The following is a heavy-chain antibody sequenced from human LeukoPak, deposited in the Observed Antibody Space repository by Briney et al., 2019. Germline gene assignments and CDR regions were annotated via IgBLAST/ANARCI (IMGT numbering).Heavy chain of an antibody. D-gene: IGHD4-17*01. CDR1: GGSISSYY. V-gene: IGHV4-59*08. CDR2: IYYSGST. J-gene: IGHJ4*02. Sequence: SETLSLTCTVSGGSISSYYWSWIRQPPGKGLEWIGYIYYSGSTSYNPSLKSRVTISVDTSKNQFPLKLSSVTAADTAVYYCARHTVTVYYFDYWGQGTLVTVSS. CDR3: ARHTVTVYYFDY.